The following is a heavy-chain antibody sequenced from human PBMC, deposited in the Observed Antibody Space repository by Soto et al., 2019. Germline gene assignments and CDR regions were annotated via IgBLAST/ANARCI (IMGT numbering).Heavy chain of an antibody. Sequence: LALTCSVSNGSISGFYWTWIRQPPGKILEWIGYIHYSGRTDYNPSLTSRATMSVDTSKNQFSLNLKSITAADTAVYYCVRVGVGIGNHFDSWGRGTLVTVSS. J-gene: IGHJ4*02. CDR1: NGSISGFY. D-gene: IGHD1-26*01. V-gene: IGHV4-59*12. CDR3: VRVGVGIGNHFDS. CDR2: IHYSGRT.